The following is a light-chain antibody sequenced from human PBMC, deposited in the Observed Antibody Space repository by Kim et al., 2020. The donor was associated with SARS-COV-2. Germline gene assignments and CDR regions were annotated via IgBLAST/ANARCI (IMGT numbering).Light chain of an antibody. CDR2: DVF. CDR3: QQRSDWPT. J-gene: IGKJ4*01. V-gene: IGKV3-11*01. Sequence: LSLSPGERATLSCRASQSVYSYLAWYQQRPGQAPRLLIYDVFNRATGIPARFSGSGSGTDFTLTISSLEPEDFAVYYCQQRSDWPTFGGGTKLEIK. CDR1: QSVYSY.